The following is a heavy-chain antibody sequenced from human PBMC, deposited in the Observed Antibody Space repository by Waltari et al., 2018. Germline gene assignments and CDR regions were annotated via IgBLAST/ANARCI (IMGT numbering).Heavy chain of an antibody. Sequence: QVQLVQSGAEVKKPGASVKVSCKVSGYTLTELSMHWVRQAPGKGLEWMGGCYPEDGETIDAQKVQGRVTMTEEKSTDTAYMELSSLRSEDTAVYYCATAPLTVAGTLSDYWGQGTLVTVSS. V-gene: IGHV1-24*01. CDR1: GYTLTELS. D-gene: IGHD6-19*01. CDR3: ATAPLTVAGTLSDY. CDR2: CYPEDGET. J-gene: IGHJ4*02.